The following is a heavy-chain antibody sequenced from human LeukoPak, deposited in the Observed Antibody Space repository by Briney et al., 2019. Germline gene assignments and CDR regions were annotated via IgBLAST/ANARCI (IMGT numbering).Heavy chain of an antibody. D-gene: IGHD1-26*01. CDR1: GGSISSYY. CDR3: AAGKQTIVGAATYAAGEYFQH. CDR2: IYYSGST. J-gene: IGHJ1*01. V-gene: IGHV4-59*12. Sequence: SETLSLTCTVSGGSISSYYWSWIRQPPGKGLEWIGYIYYSGSTNYNPSLKSRVTISVDTSKNQFSLKLSSVTAADTAVYYCAAGKQTIVGAATYAAGEYFQHWGQGTLVTVSS.